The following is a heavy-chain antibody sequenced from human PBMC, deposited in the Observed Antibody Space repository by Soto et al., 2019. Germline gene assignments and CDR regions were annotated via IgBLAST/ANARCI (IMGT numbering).Heavy chain of an antibody. CDR3: TRAAWFPYLSFY. D-gene: IGHD3-10*01. CDR2: ISSSGSTA. Sequence: PGGSLRLSCAASGFTFSRFELHWVRQTPGKGLEWISYISSSGSTAYYASSVEGRFTISRDNANNSVYLQMDSLRAEDTALYYCTRAAWFPYLSFYWGQGALVTVSS. CDR1: GFTFSRFE. V-gene: IGHV3-48*03. J-gene: IGHJ4*02.